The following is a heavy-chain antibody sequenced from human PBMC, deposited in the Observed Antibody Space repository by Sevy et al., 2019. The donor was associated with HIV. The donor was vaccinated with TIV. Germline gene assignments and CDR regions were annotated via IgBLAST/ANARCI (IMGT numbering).Heavy chain of an antibody. Sequence: ASVKVSCKASGDTFSSYAISWVRQAPGQGLEWMGGIIPIFGTANYAQKFQGRVTITADESTSTAYMELSSLRSEDTAVYYCARGRGFGEPRTRFDPWGQGTLVTVSS. D-gene: IGHD3-10*01. CDR1: GDTFSSYA. J-gene: IGHJ5*02. V-gene: IGHV1-69*13. CDR3: ARGRGFGEPRTRFDP. CDR2: IIPIFGTA.